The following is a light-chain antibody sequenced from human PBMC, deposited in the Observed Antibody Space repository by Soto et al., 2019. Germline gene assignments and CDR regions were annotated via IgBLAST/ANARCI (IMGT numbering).Light chain of an antibody. Sequence: QSALTQPRSVSGSPGQSVTISCTGTSSDVGGYNYVSWYQQHPGRAPKLMIYDVIKRPSGVPDRFSGSKSGNTASLTISGLQAEDEADYHCCSYAGSIYVFGTGTKSPS. V-gene: IGLV2-11*01. J-gene: IGLJ1*01. CDR1: SSDVGGYNY. CDR2: DVI. CDR3: CSYAGSIYV.